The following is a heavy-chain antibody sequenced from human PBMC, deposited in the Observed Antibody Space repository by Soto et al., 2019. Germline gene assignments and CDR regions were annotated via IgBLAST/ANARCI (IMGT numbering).Heavy chain of an antibody. CDR3: ARAADRTVTTEFDY. V-gene: IGHV1-69*02. CDR1: GGTFSSYT. J-gene: IGHJ4*02. D-gene: IGHD4-17*01. CDR2: IIPILGIA. Sequence: QVQLVQSGAEVKKPGSSVKVSCKASGGTFSSYTISWVRQAPGQGLEWMGRIIPILGIANYAQKFQGRVTITADKSTRTAYMELSSLRSEDTAVYYCARAADRTVTTEFDYWGQGTLVTVSS.